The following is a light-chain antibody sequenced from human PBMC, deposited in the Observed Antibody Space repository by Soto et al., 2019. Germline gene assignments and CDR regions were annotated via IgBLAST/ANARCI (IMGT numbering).Light chain of an antibody. V-gene: IGLV2-14*01. Sequence: QSALTQPASVSGSPGQSITISCTGTSSDVGGYNYVSWYQQHPGKAPKLMIYEVNNRPSGVSNRFSGSKSGDTASLTISGIQAEDEAAYYCSSYTSSSTVVFGGGTKLTVL. CDR1: SSDVGGYNY. CDR3: SSYTSSSTVV. J-gene: IGLJ2*01. CDR2: EVN.